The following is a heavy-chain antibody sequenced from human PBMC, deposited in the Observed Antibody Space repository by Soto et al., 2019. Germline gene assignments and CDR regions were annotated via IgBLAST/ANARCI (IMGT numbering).Heavy chain of an antibody. CDR3: ASGGVLRFLKCFPGGWLDP. CDR2: MYYSGST. D-gene: IGHD3-3*01. V-gene: IGHV4-31*11. Sequence: QVQLQESGPGLVKPSHTLSLTCAVSGDSIGTDGYYWSWIRQVPGKGLEWIGHMYYSGSTSYNPSLKSRVTISGDTSKNQFSLSLTSVTAEDTSVYFCASGGVLRFLKCFPGGWLDPWGQGTLVSVSS. J-gene: IGHJ5*02. CDR1: GDSIGTDGYY.